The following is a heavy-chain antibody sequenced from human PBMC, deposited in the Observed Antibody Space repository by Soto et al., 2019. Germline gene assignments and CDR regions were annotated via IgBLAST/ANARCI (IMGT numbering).Heavy chain of an antibody. J-gene: IGHJ6*02. CDR1: GYTFTSYG. CDR2: ISAYNGNT. D-gene: IGHD2-15*01. Sequence: GASVKVSCKASGYTFTSYGISWVRQAPGQGLEWMGWISAYNGNTNYAQKLQGGVTMTTDTSTSTAYMELRSLRSDDTAVYYCAREDIVVVVAAERDYGMDVWGQGTTVTVSS. CDR3: AREDIVVVVAAERDYGMDV. V-gene: IGHV1-18*01.